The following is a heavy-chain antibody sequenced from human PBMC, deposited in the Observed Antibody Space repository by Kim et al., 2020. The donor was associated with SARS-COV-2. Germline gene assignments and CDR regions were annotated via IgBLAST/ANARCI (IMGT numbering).Heavy chain of an antibody. CDR3: ARDSY. J-gene: IGHJ4*02. Sequence: WYDGSNKYYADSVKGRFTISRDNSKNTLYLQMNSLRAEDTAVYYCARDSYWGQGTLVTVSS. V-gene: IGHV3-33*01. CDR2: WYDGSNK.